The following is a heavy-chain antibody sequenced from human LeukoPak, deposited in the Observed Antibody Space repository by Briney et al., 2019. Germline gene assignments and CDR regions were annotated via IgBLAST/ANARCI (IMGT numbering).Heavy chain of an antibody. CDR2: IRYDGSNK. CDR1: GFTFSSYG. Sequence: PGGSLRLSCAASGFTFSSYGMHWVRQAPGKGLEWVAFIRYDGSNKYYADSVKGRFTISRDNSKNTLYPQMNSLRAEDTAVYYCARVPIAARAFDYWGQGTLVTVSS. V-gene: IGHV3-30*02. CDR3: ARVPIAARAFDY. J-gene: IGHJ4*02. D-gene: IGHD6-6*01.